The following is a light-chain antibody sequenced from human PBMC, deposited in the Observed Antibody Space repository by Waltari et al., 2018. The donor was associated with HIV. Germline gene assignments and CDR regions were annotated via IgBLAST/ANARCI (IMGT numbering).Light chain of an antibody. Sequence: QSVLTQPPSVSGAPGSWVTISRTGCSPNIGAGYVVHWYQQFPGSAPKLPIYGNRHRPSGIPDRFSVSKSGASASLAVTGLQADDEADYYCQSYDSDLSGWVFGGGTKLTV. J-gene: IGLJ3*02. CDR3: QSYDSDLSGWV. CDR1: SPNIGAGYV. V-gene: IGLV1-40*01. CDR2: GNR.